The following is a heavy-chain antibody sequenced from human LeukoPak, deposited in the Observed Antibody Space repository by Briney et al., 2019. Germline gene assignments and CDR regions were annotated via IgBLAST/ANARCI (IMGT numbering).Heavy chain of an antibody. Sequence: KLSQTLSLTCDISGDSVSSNSAAWNWIRQSPSRGLEWLGRTYYRSTWYNDYTISVKSRITINSDTSRSQFSLQLNSVTPEDTAVYYCAKGTVFDYWGQGTLVTVSS. CDR3: AKGTVFDY. J-gene: IGHJ4*02. D-gene: IGHD1-1*01. CDR1: GDSVSSNSAA. CDR2: TYYRSTWYN. V-gene: IGHV6-1*01.